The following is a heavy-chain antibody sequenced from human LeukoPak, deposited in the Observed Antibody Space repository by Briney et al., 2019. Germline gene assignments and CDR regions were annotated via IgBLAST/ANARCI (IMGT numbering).Heavy chain of an antibody. D-gene: IGHD6-19*01. CDR3: ARQYSSGWSYFDY. CDR1: GGPISSGGYY. Sequence: PSETLSLTCTVSGGPISSGGYYWSWIRQHPGKGLEWIGYIYYSGSTNYNPSLKSRVTISVDTSKNQFSLKLSSVTAADTAVYYCARQYSSGWSYFDYWGQGTLVTVSS. V-gene: IGHV4-61*08. CDR2: IYYSGST. J-gene: IGHJ4*02.